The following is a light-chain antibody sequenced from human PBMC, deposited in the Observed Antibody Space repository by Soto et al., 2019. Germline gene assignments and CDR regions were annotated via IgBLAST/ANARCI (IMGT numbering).Light chain of an antibody. J-gene: IGLJ1*01. CDR2: EVS. CDR3: SSCAGSNNPYV. Sequence: QSALTQPPSASGSPGQSVTISCTGTSSDVGGCKFVSWYQQYPGKAPKLIIYEVSKRTSGVPDRFSGFKSGNTASLTVSGLQAADEADYYCSSCAGSNNPYVFGTGTKLTVL. V-gene: IGLV2-8*01. CDR1: SSDVGGCKF.